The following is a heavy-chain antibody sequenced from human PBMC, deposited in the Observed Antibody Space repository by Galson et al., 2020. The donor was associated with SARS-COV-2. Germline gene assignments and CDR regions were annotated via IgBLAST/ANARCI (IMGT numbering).Heavy chain of an antibody. CDR3: ARLHYGEYAPEAFDV. D-gene: IGHD4-17*01. CDR2: ISHSGGT. Sequence: SEPLSLTCAVSGTSISSGSYSWNWIRQPPGKGLEWIGYISHSGGTYYNPSLKSRVTILGDRSKNQFSLRLSSVTAADTAVYYCARLHYGEYAPEAFDVWGPGTRVTVAS. V-gene: IGHV4-30-2*01. CDR1: GTSISSGSYS. J-gene: IGHJ3*01.